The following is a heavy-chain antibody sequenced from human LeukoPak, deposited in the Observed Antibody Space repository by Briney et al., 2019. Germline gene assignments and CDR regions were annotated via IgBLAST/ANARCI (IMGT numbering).Heavy chain of an antibody. J-gene: IGHJ5*02. D-gene: IGHD3-22*01. V-gene: IGHV3-66*01. CDR3: ARGPVGYYSA. Sequence: GGSLRLSCAASGFTVSSSYMTWVRQAPGKGLECVSVISSGGSTYYADSVKGRFTISRDNSKNTLYLQMNTLRAEDTAVYYCARGPVGYYSAWGQGTLVTVSS. CDR1: GFTVSSSY. CDR2: ISSGGST.